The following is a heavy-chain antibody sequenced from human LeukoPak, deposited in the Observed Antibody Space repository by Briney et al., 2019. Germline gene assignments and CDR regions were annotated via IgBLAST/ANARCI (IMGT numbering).Heavy chain of an antibody. CDR1: EYTFTSYD. CDR2: MNPNSGNT. D-gene: IGHD2-15*01. J-gene: IGHJ5*02. Sequence: ASVKVSCKASEYTFTSYDINWVRQATGQGLEWMGWMNPNSGNTVYAQKFQGRVTMTRDTSISTAYMELSSLRSEDTAMYYCARKNYCIGGSCYSRGWFDPWGQGTLVTVSS. CDR3: ARKNYCIGGSCYSRGWFDP. V-gene: IGHV1-8*01.